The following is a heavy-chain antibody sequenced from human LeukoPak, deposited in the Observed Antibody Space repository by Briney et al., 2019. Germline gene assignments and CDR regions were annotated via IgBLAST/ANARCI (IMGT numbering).Heavy chain of an antibody. Sequence: PGGSLRLSCAASAFTFSSYAMHWVRQAPGKGLRWVAVISYDGSNKYYADSVKGRFTISRDNSKNTLYLQMNSLRAEDTAVYYCARDYYYDSSGYSDNFDYWGQGTLVTVSS. V-gene: IGHV3-30-3*01. CDR2: ISYDGSNK. CDR3: ARDYYYDSSGYSDNFDY. J-gene: IGHJ4*02. D-gene: IGHD3-22*01. CDR1: AFTFSSYA.